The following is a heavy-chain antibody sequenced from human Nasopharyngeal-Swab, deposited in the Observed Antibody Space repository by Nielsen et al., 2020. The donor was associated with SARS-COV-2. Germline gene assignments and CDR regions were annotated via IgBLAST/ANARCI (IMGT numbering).Heavy chain of an antibody. Sequence: ASVQVSCKASGYTFINNAMHWVRQAPGQGLEWMGWIIPGSGDTRYSQKFQGRVIMTRDTSATTAYMELSSLRSEDTAVYYYAREEGRPGYSSPFDYWGQGTLVTVSS. D-gene: IGHD4-11*01. J-gene: IGHJ4*02. CDR3: AREEGRPGYSSPFDY. CDR2: IIPGSGDT. CDR1: GYTFINNA. V-gene: IGHV1-3*01.